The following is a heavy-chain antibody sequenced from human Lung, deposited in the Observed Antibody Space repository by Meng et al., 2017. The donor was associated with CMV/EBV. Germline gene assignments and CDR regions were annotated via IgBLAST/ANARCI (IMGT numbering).Heavy chain of an antibody. J-gene: IGHJ4*03. V-gene: IGHV1-2*02. Sequence: QARLVQAGAEVKKPGASVKVSCKASGYTFIDYYMHWVRQAPGQGLEWVGWINPKSGGTHYAQSFQGRVTITRDTSINTVYVEISSLKSDDTAVYYCTSAPGDYWGQGTLVTVSS. CDR1: GYTFIDYY. CDR3: TSAPGDY. CDR2: INPKSGGT. D-gene: IGHD1-14*01.